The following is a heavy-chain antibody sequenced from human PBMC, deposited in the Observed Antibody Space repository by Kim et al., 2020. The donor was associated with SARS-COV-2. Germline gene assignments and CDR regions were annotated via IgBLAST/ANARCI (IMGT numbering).Heavy chain of an antibody. V-gene: IGHV1-3*01. CDR1: GYTFTSYA. Sequence: ASVKVSCKASGYTFTSYAMHWVRQAPGQRLEWMGWINAGNGNTKYSQKFQGRVTITRDTSASTAYMELSSLRSEDTAVYYCASLSTRGGYGDRYYYYYGMDVWGQGTTVTVSS. CDR3: ASLSTRGGYGDRYYYYYGMDV. D-gene: IGHD4-17*01. J-gene: IGHJ6*02. CDR2: INAGNGNT.